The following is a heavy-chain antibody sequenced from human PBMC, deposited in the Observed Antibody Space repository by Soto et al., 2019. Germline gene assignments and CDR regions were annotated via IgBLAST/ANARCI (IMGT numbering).Heavy chain of an antibody. J-gene: IGHJ4*02. CDR2: INHSGST. CDR3: ARGLSGWYDPNVY. CDR1: GGSFSGYY. V-gene: IGHV4-34*01. D-gene: IGHD6-19*01. Sequence: SETLSLTCAVYGGSFSGYYWSWIRQPPGKGLEWIGEINHSGSTNYNPSLKSRVTISVDTSKNQFSLKLSSVTAADTAVYYCARGLSGWYDPNVYWGQGTLVTVSS.